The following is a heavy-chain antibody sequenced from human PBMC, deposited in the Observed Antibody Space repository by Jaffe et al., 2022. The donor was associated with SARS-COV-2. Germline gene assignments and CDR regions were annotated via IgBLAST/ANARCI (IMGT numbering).Heavy chain of an antibody. CDR3: ARRAVPGPGDY. CDR2: INPKSGGI. Sequence: QVQLVQSGAEVKKPGASVKVSCKASGYTFTDYYLHWVRQAPGQGLEWMGWINPKSGGINYAQKFQGRVTLTRDTSISTAYMELSRLRSDDTAVYYCARRAVPGPGDYWGQGTLVTVSS. D-gene: IGHD6-19*01. J-gene: IGHJ4*02. V-gene: IGHV1-2*02. CDR1: GYTFTDYY.